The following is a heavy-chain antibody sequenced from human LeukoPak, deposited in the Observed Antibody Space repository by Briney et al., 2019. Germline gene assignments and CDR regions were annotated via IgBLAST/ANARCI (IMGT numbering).Heavy chain of an antibody. CDR2: INPNSGGT. D-gene: IGHD3-22*01. CDR1: GYTFTGYY. CDR3: AREGVDSSGYYILDY. V-gene: IGHV1-2*02. Sequence: GASVKVSCKASGYTFTGYYMHWVRQAPGQGLEWMGWINPNSGGTNYAQKFQGRVTMTRDTSISTAYMELSRLRSDDTAVYYCAREGVDSSGYYILDYWGQGTLVTVSS. J-gene: IGHJ4*02.